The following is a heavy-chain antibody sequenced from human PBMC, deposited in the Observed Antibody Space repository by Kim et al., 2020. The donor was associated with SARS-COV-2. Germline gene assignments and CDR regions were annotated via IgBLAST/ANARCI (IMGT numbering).Heavy chain of an antibody. CDR3: TRDSYYDILTSSDY. J-gene: IGHJ4*02. CDR2: IRSKAYGGTT. D-gene: IGHD3-9*01. Sequence: GGSLRLSCTASRFTFGDYAMSWFRQAPGKGLEWVGFIRSKAYGGTTEYAASVKGRFTISRDDSKSIAYLQMNSLKTEDTAVYYCTRDSYYDILTSSDYWGQGTLVTVSS. V-gene: IGHV3-49*03. CDR1: RFTFGDYA.